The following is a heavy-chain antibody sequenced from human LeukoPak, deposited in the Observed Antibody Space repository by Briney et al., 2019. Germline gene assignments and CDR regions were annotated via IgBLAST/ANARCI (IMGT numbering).Heavy chain of an antibody. CDR2: ISAYNGNT. D-gene: IGHD3-10*01. CDR1: GYTFTSYG. CDR3: ARDPDYYGSGSYDDY. J-gene: IGHJ4*02. Sequence: ASVKVSCEASGYTFTSYGISWVRQAPGQGLEWMGLISAYNGNTNYAQKLQGRVTMTTDTSTSTAYMELRSLRSDDTAVYYCARDPDYYGSGSYDDYWGQGTLVTVSS. V-gene: IGHV1-18*01.